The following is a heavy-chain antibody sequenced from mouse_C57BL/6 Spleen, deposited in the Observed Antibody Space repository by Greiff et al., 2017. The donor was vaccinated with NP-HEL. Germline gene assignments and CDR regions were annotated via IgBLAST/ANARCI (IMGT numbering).Heavy chain of an antibody. CDR1: GFSLTSYG. Sequence: VKLVESGPGLVAPSQSLSITCTVSGFSLTSYGVDWVRQSPGKGLEWLGVIWGVGSTNYNSALKSRLSISKDNSKSQVFLKMNSLQTEDTAMYSCASGGDGGFAYWGQGTLVTVSA. V-gene: IGHV2-6*01. CDR2: IWGVGST. D-gene: IGHD3-3*01. CDR3: ASGGDGGFAY. J-gene: IGHJ3*01.